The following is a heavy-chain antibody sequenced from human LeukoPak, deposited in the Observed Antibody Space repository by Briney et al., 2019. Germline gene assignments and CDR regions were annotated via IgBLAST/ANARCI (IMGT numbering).Heavy chain of an antibody. CDR1: GGSISSSSYY. J-gene: IGHJ5*02. Sequence: SEPLSLTCTVSGGSISSSSYYWGWIRQPPGKGLEWIGSIYYSGSTYYNPSLKSRVTISVDTSKNQFSLKLSSVTAADTAVYYCARVGVVPAAWGNWFDPWGQGTLVTVSS. V-gene: IGHV4-39*07. CDR3: ARVGVVPAAWGNWFDP. CDR2: IYYSGST. D-gene: IGHD2-2*01.